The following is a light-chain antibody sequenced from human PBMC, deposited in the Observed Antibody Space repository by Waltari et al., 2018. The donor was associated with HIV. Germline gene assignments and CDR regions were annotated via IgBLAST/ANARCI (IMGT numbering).Light chain of an antibody. CDR2: RAS. V-gene: IGKV1-5*03. CDR1: QSIATL. Sequence: DIQMTQSPSTLSASIGDRVTITCRASQSIATLLAWYQQKPGKSPKHLIYRASNLETGVPPRFSGSGSGTEFSLTINALQADDSATYYCKQSDGGSRTVGQGTTV. CDR3: KQSDGGSRT. J-gene: IGKJ1*01.